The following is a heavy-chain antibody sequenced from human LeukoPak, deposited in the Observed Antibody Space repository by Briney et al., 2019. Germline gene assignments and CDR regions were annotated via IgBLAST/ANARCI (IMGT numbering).Heavy chain of an antibody. CDR2: IYSGGST. D-gene: IGHD3-9*01. V-gene: IGHV3-53*01. J-gene: IGHJ4*02. CDR1: KFTVSSNY. CDR3: ARDLTY. Sequence: PGGSLRLSCAVSKFTVSSNYMSWVRQAPGKGLEWVSVIYSGGSTYYADSMKGRFTISRDNSKNTLYLQMNSLRAEDTAVYYCARDLTYWGQGTLVTVSS.